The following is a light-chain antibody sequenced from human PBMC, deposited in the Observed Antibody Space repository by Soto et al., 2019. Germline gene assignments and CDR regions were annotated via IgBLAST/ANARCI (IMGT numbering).Light chain of an antibody. CDR3: QQRGDWPLT. Sequence: EIVLTQSPATLPLSPGERAALSCRASQSVSSFLAWYQQKPGQAPRLLIYDASHRATGIPARFSGSGSGTDFTLTISNLEPEDFAVYYCQQRGDWPLTFGGGTKVEIK. J-gene: IGKJ4*01. CDR2: DAS. CDR1: QSVSSF. V-gene: IGKV3-11*01.